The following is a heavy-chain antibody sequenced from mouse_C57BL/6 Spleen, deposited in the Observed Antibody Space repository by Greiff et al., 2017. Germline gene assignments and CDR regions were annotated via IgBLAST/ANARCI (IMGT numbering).Heavy chain of an antibody. CDR2: INPSTGGT. D-gene: IGHD2-1*01. Sequence: EVKLEESGPELVKPGASVKISCKASGYSFTGYYMNWVKQSPEKSLEWIGEINPSTGGTTYNQKFKAKATLTVDKSSSTAYMQLKSLTSEDSAVYYCANYGNYSFAYWGQGTLVTVSA. V-gene: IGHV1-42*01. J-gene: IGHJ3*01. CDR1: GYSFTGYY. CDR3: ANYGNYSFAY.